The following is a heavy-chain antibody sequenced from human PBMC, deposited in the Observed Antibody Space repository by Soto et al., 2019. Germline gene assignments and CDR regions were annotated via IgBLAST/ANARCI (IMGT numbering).Heavy chain of an antibody. CDR3: AREGRLGYCSGGSCPLSYYYGMDV. D-gene: IGHD2-15*01. J-gene: IGHJ6*02. Sequence: GSLRLSCPTSGFTFSRYTMNWVRQAPGQGLERVSSISSSTTYIYYADSVKGRFTISRDNAKNSLYLQMNSLRADDTAVYYCAREGRLGYCSGGSCPLSYYYGMDVWGQGTTVTVSS. V-gene: IGHV3-21*01. CDR2: ISSSTTYI. CDR1: GFTFSRYT.